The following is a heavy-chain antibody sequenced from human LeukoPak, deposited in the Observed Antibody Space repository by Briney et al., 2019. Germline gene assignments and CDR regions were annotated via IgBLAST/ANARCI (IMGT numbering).Heavy chain of an antibody. D-gene: IGHD3-3*01. CDR3: ARDRGYDFWSGYCGWFDP. J-gene: IGHJ5*02. CDR2: IYYSGST. CDR1: GGSISSSSYY. Sequence: PSETLSLTCTVSGGSISSSSYYWGWIRQPPGKGLEWIGSIYYSGSTYYNPSLKSRVTISVDTSKNQFSLKLSSVTAADTAVYYCARDRGYDFWSGYCGWFDPWGQGLLVTVSS. V-gene: IGHV4-39*07.